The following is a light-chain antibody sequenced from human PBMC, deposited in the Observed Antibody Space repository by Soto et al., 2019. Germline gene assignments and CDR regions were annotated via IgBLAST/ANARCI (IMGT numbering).Light chain of an antibody. CDR1: TSDVGAYNY. Sequence: QSALTQPASVSGSPGQSITISCTGSTSDVGAYNYVSWYKHHPGQAPQLMIYEVSNRPSGVSNRFSGSKSGNTASLTISGLQADDEGDYYCATWDDSLNGPLFGGGTQLTVL. CDR2: EVS. V-gene: IGLV2-14*01. CDR3: ATWDDSLNGPL. J-gene: IGLJ3*02.